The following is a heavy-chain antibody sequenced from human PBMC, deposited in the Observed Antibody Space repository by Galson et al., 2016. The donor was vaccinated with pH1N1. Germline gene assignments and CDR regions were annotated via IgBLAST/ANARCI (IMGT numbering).Heavy chain of an antibody. CDR3: ATSRSIAGIHFDY. Sequence: QSGAEVKKPGESLKISCKGSGYRFASQWIGWVRQMPGKGLEWMGIIYPDDSDTRYSPSFQGQVTISVDKSFSTAYLQWSSLKASDTAMYYCATSRSIAGIHFDYWDQGTLVTVSS. CDR1: GYRFASQW. CDR2: IYPDDSDT. D-gene: IGHD1-20*01. V-gene: IGHV5-51*03. J-gene: IGHJ4*02.